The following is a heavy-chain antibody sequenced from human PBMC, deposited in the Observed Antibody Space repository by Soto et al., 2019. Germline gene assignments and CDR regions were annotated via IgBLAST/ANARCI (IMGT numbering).Heavy chain of an antibody. V-gene: IGHV1-58*01. D-gene: IGHD1-26*01. CDR1: GFTFTSSA. J-gene: IGHJ5*02. Sequence: SVKVSCKASGFTFTSSAVQWVRQARGQRLEWIGWIVVGSGNTNYAQKFQERVTITRDMSTSTAYMKLSSLRSEDTAVYYCAADQFLRGLPSYNWFDPWGQGTLVTVSS. CDR3: AADQFLRGLPSYNWFDP. CDR2: IVVGSGNT.